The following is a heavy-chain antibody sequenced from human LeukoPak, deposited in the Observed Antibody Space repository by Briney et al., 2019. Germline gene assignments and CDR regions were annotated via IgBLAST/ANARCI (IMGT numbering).Heavy chain of an antibody. CDR1: GGSISSYH. D-gene: IGHD3-10*01. CDR2: IYTSGST. J-gene: IGHJ3*02. V-gene: IGHV4-4*09. CDR3: ARHLRGFSGGGAFDI. Sequence: PSETLSLTCTVSGGSISSYHWSWIRQPPGKGLEWIGYIYTSGSTNYNPSLKSRVTISVDTSKNQFSLKLSSVTAADTAVYYCARHLRGFSGGGAFDIWGQGTMVTVSS.